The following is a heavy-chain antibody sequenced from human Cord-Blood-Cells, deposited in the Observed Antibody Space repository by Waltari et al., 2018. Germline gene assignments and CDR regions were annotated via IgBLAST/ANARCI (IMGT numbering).Heavy chain of an antibody. CDR3: AIYDSSGYYFDY. CDR2: IYYSGRT. V-gene: IGHV4-39*01. D-gene: IGHD3-22*01. Sequence: QLQLQELGPGLVKPSETLSLTCTVSGGSIRSSSYYWGWIRQPPGKGLEWIGSIYYSGRTYYNPSLKSRVTISVDTSKNQFSLKLSSVTAADTAVYYCAIYDSSGYYFDYWGQGTLVTVSS. J-gene: IGHJ4*02. CDR1: GGSIRSSSYY.